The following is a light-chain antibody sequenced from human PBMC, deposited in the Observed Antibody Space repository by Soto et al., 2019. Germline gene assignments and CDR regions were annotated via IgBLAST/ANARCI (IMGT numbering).Light chain of an antibody. J-gene: IGKJ4*01. CDR1: QSVSLTA. CDR2: GAS. CDR3: QQYSSSPLT. Sequence: EIVLTQSPGTLSLSPGERATLSFSASQSVSLTALAWYQHKPGQAPRLLIYGASFRATGIPHRFSGSGAGTDFTLPISSLESEDAAVYYCQQYSSSPLTFGGGTKVDI. V-gene: IGKV3-20*01.